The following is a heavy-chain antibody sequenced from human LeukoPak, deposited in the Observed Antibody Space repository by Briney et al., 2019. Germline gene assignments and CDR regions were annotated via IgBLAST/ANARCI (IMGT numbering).Heavy chain of an antibody. D-gene: IGHD3-16*02. Sequence: GGSLRLSCGVSGITLSNYGMSWVRQAPGKGLEWVAGLCGSSCGTNYADSVKGRFTISRDNSKNTLFLQMDRLRAEDTAVYFCAKRGVVVRVFLVGFHKEAYYFDSWGQGAKVTVSS. CDR2: LCGSSCGT. J-gene: IGHJ4*02. V-gene: IGHV3-23*01. CDR3: AKRGVVVRVFLVGFHKEAYYFDS. CDR1: GITLSNYG.